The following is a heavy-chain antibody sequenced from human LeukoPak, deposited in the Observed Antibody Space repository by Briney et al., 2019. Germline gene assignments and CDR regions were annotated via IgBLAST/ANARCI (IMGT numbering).Heavy chain of an antibody. CDR2: IIPIFGTA. D-gene: IGHD3-22*01. Sequence: SVKVSCKASGGTFSSYAISWVRQAPGQGLEWMGGIIPIFGTAYYAQKFQGRVTITADESTSTAYMELSSLRSEDTAVYYCARASSGYFWNNWFDPWGQGTLVTVSS. CDR3: ARASSGYFWNNWFDP. J-gene: IGHJ5*02. CDR1: GGTFSSYA. V-gene: IGHV1-69*13.